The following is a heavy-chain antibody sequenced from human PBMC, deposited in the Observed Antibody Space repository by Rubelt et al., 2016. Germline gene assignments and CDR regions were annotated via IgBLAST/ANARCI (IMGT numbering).Heavy chain of an antibody. CDR2: ISSSSSYT. D-gene: IGHD6-13*01. CDR3: ASLHSSSWYHFAEYFQH. Sequence: EVQLVESGGGLVKPGGSLRLSCAASGFTFSSYSMSWIRQAPGKGLEWVSYISSSSSYTNYADSVKGRFTISRDNAKNSLYLQMNSLRAEDTAVYYCASLHSSSWYHFAEYFQHWGQGTLVTVSS. J-gene: IGHJ1*01. V-gene: IGHV3-21*05. CDR1: GFTFSSYS.